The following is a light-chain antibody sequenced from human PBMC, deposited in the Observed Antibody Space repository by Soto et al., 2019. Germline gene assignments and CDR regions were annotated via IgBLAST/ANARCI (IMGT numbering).Light chain of an antibody. J-gene: IGKJ2*01. Sequence: EIVLTQSTGTLSLSPGERATLSCRASQSVSSSYLAWYQQKPGQAPRLLIYGASSRATGIPDRFSGSGSGTDLILTISRLEPEDFAVYYCQQYDMSYTVGQGTKLEIK. V-gene: IGKV3-20*01. CDR3: QQYDMSYT. CDR1: QSVSSSY. CDR2: GAS.